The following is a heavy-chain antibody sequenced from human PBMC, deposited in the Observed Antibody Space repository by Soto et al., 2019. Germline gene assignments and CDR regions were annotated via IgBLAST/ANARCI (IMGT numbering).Heavy chain of an antibody. CDR2: IWSDGSSK. CDR1: GFAFGNYG. CDR3: AREWWEEPAGKETVSKFDY. D-gene: IGHD6-13*01. V-gene: IGHV3-33*01. Sequence: QVQLVESGGGVVQPGRSLTLSCAASGFAFGNYGIHWVRQAPGKGLEWVAVIWSDGSSKYYGDSGKGRFTISRDNSKNTVYRKMNGLRAEETAVYYCAREWWEEPAGKETVSKFDYWGQGTLVNVSS. J-gene: IGHJ4*02.